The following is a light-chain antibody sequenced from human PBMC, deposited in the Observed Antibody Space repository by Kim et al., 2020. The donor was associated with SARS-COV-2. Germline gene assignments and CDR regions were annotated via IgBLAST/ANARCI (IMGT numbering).Light chain of an antibody. J-gene: IGKJ2*01. CDR2: GAS. V-gene: IGKV3-20*01. Sequence: EIVLTQSPGTLPLSPGERATLSCRASQSVTSNFLAWYQQKPGQAPKLLIYGASSRATGIPDRFSGSWSGTDFTLTISRLEPEDFAVYYCQQYGSSPDTFGQGTKLEI. CDR1: QSVTSNF. CDR3: QQYGSSPDT.